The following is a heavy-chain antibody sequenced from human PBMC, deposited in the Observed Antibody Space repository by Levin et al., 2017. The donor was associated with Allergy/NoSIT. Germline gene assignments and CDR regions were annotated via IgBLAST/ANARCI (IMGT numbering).Heavy chain of an antibody. CDR2: IIPILDSA. J-gene: IGHJ4*02. CDR3: ATPTIAAAGTSLDN. D-gene: IGHD6-13*01. Sequence: KISCKTSGGTFSAFSINWVRQAPGRGLEWMGGIIPILDSANYAQGFQGRLTITADESTSTAYMELSSLRSEDTAVYYCATPTIAAAGTSLDNWGQGTLVTVSS. V-gene: IGHV1-69*01. CDR1: GGTFSAFS.